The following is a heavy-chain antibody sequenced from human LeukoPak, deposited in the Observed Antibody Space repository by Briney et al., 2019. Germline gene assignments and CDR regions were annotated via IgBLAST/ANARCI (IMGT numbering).Heavy chain of an antibody. V-gene: IGHV3-30*04. CDR2: ISYDGSNK. J-gene: IGHJ4*02. CDR3: ARDGGGYDSSGYSDY. CDR1: GFTFSSYA. D-gene: IGHD3-22*01. Sequence: GGTLRLSCAASGFTFSSYAMHWVRQAPGKGLEWVAVISYDGSNKYYADSVKGRFTISRDNSKNTLYLQMNSLRAEGTAVYYCARDGGGYDSSGYSDYWGQGTLVTVSS.